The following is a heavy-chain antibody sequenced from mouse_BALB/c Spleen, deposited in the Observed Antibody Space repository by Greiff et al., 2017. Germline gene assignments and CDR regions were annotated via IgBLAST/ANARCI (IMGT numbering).Heavy chain of an antibody. V-gene: IGHV1-18*01. Sequence: VQLQQSGPELVKPGASVKIPCKASGYTFTDYNMDWVKQSPGKSLEWIGDINPNNGGTIYNQKFKGKATLTVDKSSSTAYMELRSLTSEDTAVYYCATVNYGKRKFAYWGQGTLVTVSA. CDR3: ATVNYGKRKFAY. D-gene: IGHD1-1*02. CDR1: GYTFTDYN. J-gene: IGHJ3*01. CDR2: INPNNGGT.